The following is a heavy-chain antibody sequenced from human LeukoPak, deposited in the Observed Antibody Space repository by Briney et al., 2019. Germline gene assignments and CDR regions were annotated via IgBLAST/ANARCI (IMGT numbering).Heavy chain of an antibody. CDR2: IYRGGST. V-gene: IGHV3-53*01. CDR3: ARDFTMVRGVIIR. J-gene: IGHJ4*02. CDR1: GFTVSSNY. Sequence: GGSLSLSCTASGFTVSSNYMSWVRQAPGKGLEWVSVIYRGGSTYYADSVKGRFTISRDNSKNTLYLKMNSLRAEDTAVYYCARDFTMVRGVIIRWGQGTLVTVSS. D-gene: IGHD3-10*01.